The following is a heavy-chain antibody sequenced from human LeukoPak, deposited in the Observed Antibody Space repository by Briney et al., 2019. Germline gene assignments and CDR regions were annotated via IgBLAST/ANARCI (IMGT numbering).Heavy chain of an antibody. J-gene: IGHJ4*02. CDR3: ARTVVVPAAVDY. V-gene: IGHV4-30-4*08. D-gene: IGHD2-2*01. CDR2: IYYSGST. CDR1: GGSISSGDYY. Sequence: SETLSLTCTVSGGSISSGDYYWSWICQPPGKGLEWIGYIYYSGSTYYNPSLKSRVTISVDTSKNQFSLKLSSVTAADTAVYYCARTVVVPAAVDYWGQGTLVTVSS.